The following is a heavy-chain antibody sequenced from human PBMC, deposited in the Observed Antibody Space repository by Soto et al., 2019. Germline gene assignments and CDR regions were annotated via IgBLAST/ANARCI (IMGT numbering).Heavy chain of an antibody. V-gene: IGHV1-46*01. D-gene: IGHD2-8*01. CDR2: INPSGGST. J-gene: IGHJ5*02. CDR1: GYTFTSYY. CDR3: ARDGGWGCTSGVCYPYNWFKP. Sequence: GASVKASCKASGYTFTSYYMHWVRQAPGQGLEWMGIINPSGGSTSYAQKFQGRVTMTRDTSTRTVYMELSRLRSEDTAVYYCARDGGWGCTSGVCYPYNWFKPWGQRTLVTFSS.